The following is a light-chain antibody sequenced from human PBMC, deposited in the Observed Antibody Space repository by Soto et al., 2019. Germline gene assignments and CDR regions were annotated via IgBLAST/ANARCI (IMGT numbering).Light chain of an antibody. Sequence: DIQMTQSPSTLSASVGDRVTITCRASQSISTWLAWYQQKPGKAPKLLIYKASSLESGVPSRFSGSGSGTEFTLTISSLQPDDVATSYCQKYGSLFTFGPGTKVDIK. V-gene: IGKV1-5*03. CDR3: QKYGSLFT. CDR2: KAS. J-gene: IGKJ3*01. CDR1: QSISTW.